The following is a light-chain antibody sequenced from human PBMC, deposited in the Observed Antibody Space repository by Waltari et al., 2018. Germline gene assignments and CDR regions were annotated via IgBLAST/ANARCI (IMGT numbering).Light chain of an antibody. J-gene: IGLJ1*01. CDR2: YDN. Sequence: SYVLTQPPAVSVAPGETARITCGGNNLESKSANWYRQRPGQAPVVVISYDNDRAAGIPERFSGSNSGNTATLTISRVEAGDEADYYCQVWDANTDPGVFGTGTEVTVL. CDR1: NLESKS. V-gene: IGLV3-21*01. CDR3: QVWDANTDPGV.